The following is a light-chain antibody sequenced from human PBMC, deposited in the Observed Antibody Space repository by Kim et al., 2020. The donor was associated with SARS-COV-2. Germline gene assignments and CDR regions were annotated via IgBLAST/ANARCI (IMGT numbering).Light chain of an antibody. CDR3: NSRGSNDNVL. CDR2: GKN. CDR1: ILRSYF. Sequence: VALGQTVRITCQGDILRSYFATWSPQKPGQAPIFVIYGKNNRPSGIQDRFSGSSSGDTASLAITGTQAGDEADYYCNSRGSNDNVLFGGGTQLTVL. J-gene: IGLJ2*01. V-gene: IGLV3-19*01.